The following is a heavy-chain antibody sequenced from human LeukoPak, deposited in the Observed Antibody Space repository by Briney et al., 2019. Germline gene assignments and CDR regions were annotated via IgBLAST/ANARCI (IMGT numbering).Heavy chain of an antibody. J-gene: IGHJ4*02. D-gene: IGHD3-3*01. CDR1: GGSISSGGYS. CDR3: ARRYFWSGYLDY. Sequence: SQTLSLTCAVSGGSISSGGYSWSWIRQPPGKGLEWIGYIYHSGSTYYNPSLKSRVTLSVDRSKNQFSLKLSSVPAADTAVYYCARRYFWSGYLDYWGQGTLVTVSS. CDR2: IYHSGST. V-gene: IGHV4-30-2*01.